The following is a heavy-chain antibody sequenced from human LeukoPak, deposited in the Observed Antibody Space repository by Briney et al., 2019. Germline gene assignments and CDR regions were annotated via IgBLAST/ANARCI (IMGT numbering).Heavy chain of an antibody. Sequence: ASVKVSCKASGYTFTGYYMHWVRQAPGQGLEWRGWINPNSGGTNYAQKFQGRVTMTRDTSISTAYMELSRLRSDDTAVYYCARDRPGGRVGAFDIWGQGTMVTVSS. J-gene: IGHJ3*02. CDR2: INPNSGGT. V-gene: IGHV1-2*02. CDR3: ARDRPGGRVGAFDI. CDR1: GYTFTGYY. D-gene: IGHD2-8*02.